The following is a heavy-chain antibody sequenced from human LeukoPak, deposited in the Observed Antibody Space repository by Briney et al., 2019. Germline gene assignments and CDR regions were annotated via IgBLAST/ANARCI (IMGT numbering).Heavy chain of an antibody. CDR1: GGSLSSGKYY. CDR3: AREGYDSL. Sequence: SQTLSLTCTVSGGSLSSGKYYWRWIRQPAGKGLEWIGHIYTSGSTNYNPSLKSRVTISVDTSKNQFSLKLSSVTAADTAVYYCAREGYDSLWGQGTLVTVSS. V-gene: IGHV4-61*09. D-gene: IGHD3-3*01. J-gene: IGHJ4*02. CDR2: IYTSGST.